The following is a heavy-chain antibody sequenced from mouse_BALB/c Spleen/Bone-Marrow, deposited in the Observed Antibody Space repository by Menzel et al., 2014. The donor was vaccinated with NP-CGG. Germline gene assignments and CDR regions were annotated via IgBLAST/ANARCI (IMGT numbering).Heavy chain of an antibody. J-gene: IGHJ2*01. Sequence: EVQLQHSGPELVKPGASVKMSCKASRYTFTSYVLHWVRQKPGQGLEWIGFMNPFNDGTKYNEKFKGKATLTSDKSSSTAYMELSSLTSEDSAVYYCAREVVATDYFDYWGQGTTLTVSS. CDR3: AREVVATDYFDY. D-gene: IGHD1-1*01. V-gene: IGHV1-14*01. CDR1: RYTFTSYV. CDR2: MNPFNDGT.